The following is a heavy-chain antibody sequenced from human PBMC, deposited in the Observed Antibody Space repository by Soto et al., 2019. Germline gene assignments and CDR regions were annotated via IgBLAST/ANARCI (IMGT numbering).Heavy chain of an antibody. CDR1: GYTLTELS. V-gene: IGHV1-24*01. J-gene: IGHJ3*02. Sequence: ASVKVSCKVSGYTLTELSMHWVRQAPGKGLEWMGGFDPEDGETIYAQKFQGRVTMTEDTSTDTAYMELSSLRSDDTAVYYCARGNNWNYDSAFDIWGQGTMVTVSS. CDR2: FDPEDGET. D-gene: IGHD1-7*01. CDR3: ARGNNWNYDSAFDI.